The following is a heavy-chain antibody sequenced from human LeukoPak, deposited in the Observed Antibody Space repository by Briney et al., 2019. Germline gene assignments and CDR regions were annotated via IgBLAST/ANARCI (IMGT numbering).Heavy chain of an antibody. CDR3: ARVPGSSGWNYYFDY. CDR1: GFTFSGYS. CDR2: ISSTGSTV. V-gene: IGHV3-48*04. J-gene: IGHJ4*02. Sequence: PGGSLRLSCAASGFTFSGYSMNWVRQAPGRGLEWVSYISSTGSTVHYADSVKGRFTISRDNAKNSLFLQMNSLRAKDTAVYYCARVPGSSGWNYYFDYWGQGTLVTVSS. D-gene: IGHD6-19*01.